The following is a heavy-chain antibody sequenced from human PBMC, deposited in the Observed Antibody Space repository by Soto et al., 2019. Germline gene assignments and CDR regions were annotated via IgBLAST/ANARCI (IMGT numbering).Heavy chain of an antibody. V-gene: IGHV3-23*01. CDR3: AKGGRQWLVTSDFNY. CDR2: ISGSGGST. D-gene: IGHD6-19*01. J-gene: IGHJ4*02. Sequence: GGSLRLSCAASGFTFSSYAMTWVRQAPGKGLEWVSVISGSGGSTYFADSVKGRFTISRDSSKNTVSLEMTSLRAEDTAVYYCAKGGRQWLVTSDFNYWGQGALVTVYS. CDR1: GFTFSSYA.